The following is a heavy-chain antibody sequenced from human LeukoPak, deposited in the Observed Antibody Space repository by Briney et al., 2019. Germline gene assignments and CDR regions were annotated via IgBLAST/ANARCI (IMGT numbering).Heavy chain of an antibody. V-gene: IGHV3-64D*09. Sequence: GGSLRLSCSASGFTFSSYAIHWVRQAPGKGLEYVSAISSNGGSTYYADSVKGRFTISRDNSKNTLYLQMSSLRAEDTAVYYCVKDISGSGSTNYRKDVWGQGTTVTVSS. D-gene: IGHD3-10*01. J-gene: IGHJ6*02. CDR2: ISSNGGST. CDR1: GFTFSSYA. CDR3: VKDISGSGSTNYRKDV.